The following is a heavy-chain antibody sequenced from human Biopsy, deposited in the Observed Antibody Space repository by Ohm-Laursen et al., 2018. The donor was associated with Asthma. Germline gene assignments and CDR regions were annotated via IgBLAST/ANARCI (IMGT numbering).Heavy chain of an antibody. D-gene: IGHD4-17*01. V-gene: IGHV1-24*01. CDR1: GYRLTDLS. CDR2: HDHEEGGT. CDR3: ASDFPKDYVRYNFQF. J-gene: IGHJ4*02. Sequence: ASVKAFCQISGYRLTDLSMHWVRQAPGEGLEWMGGHDHEEGGTVNARRFQGRVTMTEDTSTDTAYMELSSLSSDDTAVYYCASDFPKDYVRYNFQFWGQGTLVTVSS.